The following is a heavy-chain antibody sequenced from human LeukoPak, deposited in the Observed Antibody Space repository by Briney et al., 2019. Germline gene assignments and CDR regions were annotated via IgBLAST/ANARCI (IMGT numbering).Heavy chain of an antibody. CDR1: GGSFSGYY. J-gene: IGHJ5*02. CDR3: ARGHKRVWFGEGNWFDP. Sequence: SETLSLTCAVCGGSFSGYYWSWIRQPPGKGLEWIGEINHSGSTNYNPSLKSRVTISVDTSKNQFSLKLSSVTAADTAVYYCARGHKRVWFGEGNWFDPWGQGTLVTVSS. CDR2: INHSGST. D-gene: IGHD3-10*01. V-gene: IGHV4-34*01.